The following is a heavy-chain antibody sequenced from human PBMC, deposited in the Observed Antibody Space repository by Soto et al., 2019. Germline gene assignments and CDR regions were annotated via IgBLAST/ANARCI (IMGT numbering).Heavy chain of an antibody. CDR1: GFTFTTYG. CDR3: AKDLGSSKRFDY. CDR2: ITGDGGTT. D-gene: IGHD1-26*01. Sequence: GSLRLSCVASGFTFTTYGMNWIRQAPGEGLEWVSAITGDGGTTYYADSVKGRFTISRDNSKNTLYLQLNSLTAEDTALYHCAKDLGSSKRFDYWGQGTLVTVSS. V-gene: IGHV3-23*01. J-gene: IGHJ4*02.